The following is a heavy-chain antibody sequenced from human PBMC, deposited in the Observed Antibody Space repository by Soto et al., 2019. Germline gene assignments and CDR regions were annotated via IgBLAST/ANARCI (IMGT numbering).Heavy chain of an antibody. CDR3: ARDQLKSSSSWYLGYYYYYGMDV. CDR1: SFTFSTYA. D-gene: IGHD6-13*01. CDR2: ISGSGGST. V-gene: IGHV3-23*01. Sequence: GGSRRLSFAASSFTFSTYAMSWVRQAPGKGLEWVSAISGSGGSTYYADSVKGRFTISRDNAKNSLYLQMNSLRAEDTAVYYCARDQLKSSSSWYLGYYYYYGMDVWGQGTTVTVSS. J-gene: IGHJ6*02.